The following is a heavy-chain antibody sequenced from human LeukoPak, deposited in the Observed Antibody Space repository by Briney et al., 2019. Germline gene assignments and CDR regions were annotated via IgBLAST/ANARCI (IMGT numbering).Heavy chain of an antibody. J-gene: IGHJ4*02. D-gene: IGHD5-18*01. Sequence: GGSLRLSCAASGFTFSSYAMSWVRHAPGKGLEWVSAISGSGGSTYYADSVKGRFTISRDNSKNTLYLQMNSLRAEDTAVYYSAKGEKGYSYAYWGQGTLVTVSS. V-gene: IGHV3-23*01. CDR3: AKGEKGYSYAY. CDR1: GFTFSSYA. CDR2: ISGSGGST.